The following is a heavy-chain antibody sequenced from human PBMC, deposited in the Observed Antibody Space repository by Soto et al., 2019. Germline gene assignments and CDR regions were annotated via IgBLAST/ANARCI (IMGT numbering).Heavy chain of an antibody. CDR1: GFTFNGSF. D-gene: IGHD3-10*01. CDR2: FRTKPNSYET. Sequence: PGGSLRLFCAASGFTFNGSFINWDRQASGKGLECVCRFRTKPNSYETAYVASVTGRFTISRDDSKNTAYLQMNSLKTEDTAVYYCTSAILYYRAQGTLVTLS. CDR3: TSAILYY. V-gene: IGHV3-73*01. J-gene: IGHJ4*02.